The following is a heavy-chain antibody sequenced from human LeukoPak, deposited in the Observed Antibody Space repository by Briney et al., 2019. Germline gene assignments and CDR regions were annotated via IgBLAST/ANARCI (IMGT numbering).Heavy chain of an antibody. Sequence: SEALSLTCTVSGGSISSYYWSWIRQPPGKGLEGIGYIYYSGSSNYNPSLKSRVTISVDTSKNQFSLKLSSVTAADTAVYYCARHLPDSSGYYSDHFDYWGQGTLVTVSS. V-gene: IGHV4-59*08. CDR1: GGSISSYY. CDR2: IYYSGSS. J-gene: IGHJ4*02. D-gene: IGHD3-22*01. CDR3: ARHLPDSSGYYSDHFDY.